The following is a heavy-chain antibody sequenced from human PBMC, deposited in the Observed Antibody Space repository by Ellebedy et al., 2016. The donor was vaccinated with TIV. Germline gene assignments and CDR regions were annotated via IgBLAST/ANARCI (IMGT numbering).Heavy chain of an antibody. CDR3: ARAPPPRGDRSADAFDI. V-gene: IGHV1-69*04. CDR1: GGTFSSYS. CDR2: ILPILDIT. D-gene: IGHD7-27*01. J-gene: IGHJ3*02. Sequence: AASVKVSCKASGGTFSSYSINWVRQAPGQGLEWMGRILPILDITNYAQNFQGRVTITSDKSTSTAYMELSSLRSEDTAVYYCARAPPPRGDRSADAFDIWGQGTMVTVSS.